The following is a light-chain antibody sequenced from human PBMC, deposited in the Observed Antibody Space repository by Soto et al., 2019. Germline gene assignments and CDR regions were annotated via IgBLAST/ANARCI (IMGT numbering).Light chain of an antibody. J-gene: IGKJ4*01. V-gene: IGKV3-11*01. Sequence: DIVLTQSPATLSLSPGERATLSCRASQSVSRYLAWYQQKPGQAPRLLIYDASNRATGIPARFSGSGSGTGFTLTISSLEPEDFAVYYCQHRSDWPSTFGGGTKVEI. CDR1: QSVSRY. CDR2: DAS. CDR3: QHRSDWPST.